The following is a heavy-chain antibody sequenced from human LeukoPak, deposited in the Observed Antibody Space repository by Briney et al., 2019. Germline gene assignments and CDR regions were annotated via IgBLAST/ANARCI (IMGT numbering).Heavy chain of an antibody. CDR1: GGSISSGDYY. CDR3: ARGLMNCSGGSCYPIDAFDI. J-gene: IGHJ3*02. Sequence: SETLSLTCTVSGGSISSGDYYWRWIRQPPGKGLEWIGYIYYSGSTYYNPSLKSRVTISVDTSKNQFSLKLSSVTAADTAVYYCARGLMNCSGGSCYPIDAFDIWGQGTMVTVSS. D-gene: IGHD2-15*01. CDR2: IYYSGST. V-gene: IGHV4-30-4*08.